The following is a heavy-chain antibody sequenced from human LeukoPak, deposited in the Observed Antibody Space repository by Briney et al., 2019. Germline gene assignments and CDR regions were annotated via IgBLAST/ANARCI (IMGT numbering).Heavy chain of an antibody. Sequence: SETLSLTCTVSGGSISSSSYYWGWIRQPPGKGLEWIRSIYYSGSTYYNPSLKSRVTISVDTSKNQFSLKLSSVTAADTAVYYCARDYPRFFDYWGQGTLVTVSS. CDR1: GGSISSSSYY. J-gene: IGHJ4*02. V-gene: IGHV4-39*07. D-gene: IGHD3-16*02. CDR3: ARDYPRFFDY. CDR2: IYYSGST.